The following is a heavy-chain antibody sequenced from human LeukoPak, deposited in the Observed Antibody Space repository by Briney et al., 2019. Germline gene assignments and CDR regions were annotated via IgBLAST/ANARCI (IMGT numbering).Heavy chain of an antibody. V-gene: IGHV3-30*02. D-gene: IGHD1-26*01. CDR2: IRYDGSNK. Sequence: GGSLRLSCAASGFTFSSYGMHWVRQAPGKGLEWVAFIRYDGSNKYYADSVKGRFTISRDNSKNTLYLQMNSLRAEDTAVYYCAKDSKWELPYYFDYWGQGTLVTVSS. CDR3: AKDSKWELPYYFDY. CDR1: GFTFSSYG. J-gene: IGHJ4*02.